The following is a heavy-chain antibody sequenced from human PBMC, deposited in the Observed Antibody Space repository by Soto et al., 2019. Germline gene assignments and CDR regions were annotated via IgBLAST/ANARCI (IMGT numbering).Heavy chain of an antibody. CDR2: INHSGST. D-gene: IGHD6-19*01. J-gene: IGHJ4*02. V-gene: IGHV4-34*01. CDR1: GGSFSGYY. CDR3: ARIDGSGWFFDY. Sequence: SETLSLTCAVYGGSFSGYYWSWIRQPPGKGLEWIGEINHSGSTNYNPSLKSRVTISVDTSKNQFSLKLRSVTAADAAVYYCARIDGSGWFFDYWGQGTLVTVS.